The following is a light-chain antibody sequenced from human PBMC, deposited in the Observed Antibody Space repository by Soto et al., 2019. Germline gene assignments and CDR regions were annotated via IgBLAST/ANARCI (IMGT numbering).Light chain of an antibody. J-gene: IGLJ3*02. CDR2: DDR. CDR3: QVWDTSDPRAM. CDR1: NIGNKV. Sequence: SYELTQPPSVSVAPGLTATITCGGDNIGNKVVHWYQQKPGQAPVLVVYDDRDRPSGIPERFSGSNSGNTATLTISRVEAGDEADYHCQVWDTSDPRAMFGGGTKLTVL. V-gene: IGLV3-21*02.